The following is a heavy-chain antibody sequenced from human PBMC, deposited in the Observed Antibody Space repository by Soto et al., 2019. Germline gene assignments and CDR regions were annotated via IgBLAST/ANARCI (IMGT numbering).Heavy chain of an antibody. D-gene: IGHD2-15*01. J-gene: IGHJ6*02. CDR1: GFTFSGSA. V-gene: IGHV3-73*01. CDR3: TRHSEELYCSGGSCYYYYGMDV. Sequence: SLRLSCAASGFTFSGSAMHWVRQASGKGLEWVGRIRSKANSYATAYAASVKGRFTISRDDSKNTAYLQMNSLKTEDTAVYYCTRHSEELYCSGGSCYYYYGMDVWGQGTTVTVSS. CDR2: IRSKANSYAT.